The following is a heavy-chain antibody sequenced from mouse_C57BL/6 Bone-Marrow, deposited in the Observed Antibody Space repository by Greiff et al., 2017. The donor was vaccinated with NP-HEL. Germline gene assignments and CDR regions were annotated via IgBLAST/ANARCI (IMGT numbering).Heavy chain of an antibody. J-gene: IGHJ4*01. CDR3: ARFRGNF. CDR2: IDPSDSYT. V-gene: IGHV1-50*01. D-gene: IGHD3-2*02. Sequence: QVQLQQPGAELVKPGASVKLSCKASGYTFTSYWMQWVKQRPGQGLEWIGKIDPSDSYTNYNQKFKGKATLTVDTSSSTAYMQLSSLTSEDSAVYYCARFRGNFWGQGTSVTVSS. CDR1: GYTFTSYW.